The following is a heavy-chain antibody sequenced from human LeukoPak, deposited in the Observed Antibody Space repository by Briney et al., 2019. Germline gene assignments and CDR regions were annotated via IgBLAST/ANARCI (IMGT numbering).Heavy chain of an antibody. V-gene: IGHV1-69*05. D-gene: IGHD3-22*01. CDR1: GGTFSSYA. CDR3: SRPYYYSSGYS. J-gene: IGHJ5*01. CDR2: TIPIFGTA. Sequence: ASVKVSCKASGGTFSSYAISWVRQAPGQGLEWMGGTIPIFGTANYEQKFQGRVTITTDESTSTAYMELGSLRSEDTAVYYCSRPYYYSSGYSWGQGTLVTVSS.